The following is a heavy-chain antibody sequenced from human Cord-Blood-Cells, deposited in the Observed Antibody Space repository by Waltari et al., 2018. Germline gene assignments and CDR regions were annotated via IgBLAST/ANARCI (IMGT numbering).Heavy chain of an antibody. J-gene: IGHJ4*02. D-gene: IGHD3-10*01. CDR1: GGSISSSSYY. V-gene: IGHV4-39*01. CDR2: IYYSGRT. Sequence: QLQLQESGPGLVKPSETLSLTCTVSGGSISSSSYYWGWIRQPPGKGLEWIGSIYYSGRTYYNPSLKSRVTISVDTSKNQFSLKLSSVTAADTAVYYCARLGYYGSGGGRYWGQGTLVTVSS. CDR3: ARLGYYGSGGGRY.